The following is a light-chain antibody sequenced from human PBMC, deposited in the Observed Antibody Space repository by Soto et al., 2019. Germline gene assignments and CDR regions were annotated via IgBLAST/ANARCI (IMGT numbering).Light chain of an antibody. V-gene: IGKV1-5*01. CDR1: QSISSW. CDR3: QQYNSYLWT. J-gene: IGKJ1*01. Sequence: DIQMTQSPSTLSASVGDRVTITCRASQSISSWLAWYQQKPGKAPKLLIYDASSLESGVPSRFSGIGSGTAFTLTISSLQPDDFATYYCQQYNSYLWTCGQGTKVEIK. CDR2: DAS.